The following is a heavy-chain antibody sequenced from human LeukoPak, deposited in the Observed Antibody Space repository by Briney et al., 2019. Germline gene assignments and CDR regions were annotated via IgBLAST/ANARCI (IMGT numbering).Heavy chain of an antibody. CDR2: IDYSAST. D-gene: IGHD1-26*01. Sequence: SETLSLTCTVSGGSISTYYWSWIRQPPGKGLEWIAYIDYSASTNYNPSLKSRVTISVDTSKNQFSLKLSSVTAADTAVYYCARDSRRELLHAFDIWGQGTMATVSS. CDR1: GGSISTYY. CDR3: ARDSRRELLHAFDI. J-gene: IGHJ3*02. V-gene: IGHV4-59*01.